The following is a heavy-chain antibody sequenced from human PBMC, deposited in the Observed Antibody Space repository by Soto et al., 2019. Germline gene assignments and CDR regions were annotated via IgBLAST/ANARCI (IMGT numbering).Heavy chain of an antibody. Sequence: QVQLVESGGGVVQPGRSLRLSCAASGFTFSSYGMHWVRQAPGKGLEWVVVIWYDGSNKYYADSVKGRFTISRDNSKNTLYLQMNSLRAEDTAVYYCASGSGWYYWGQGTLVTVSS. CDR3: ASGSGWYY. J-gene: IGHJ4*02. V-gene: IGHV3-33*01. CDR2: IWYDGSNK. CDR1: GFTFSSYG. D-gene: IGHD6-19*01.